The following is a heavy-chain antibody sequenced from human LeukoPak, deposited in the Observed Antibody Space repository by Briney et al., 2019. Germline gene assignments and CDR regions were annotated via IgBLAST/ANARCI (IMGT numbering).Heavy chain of an antibody. CDR2: IWYDGSKK. CDR3: ARVSEDYSSGWYEEYFQY. CDR1: GFTFSRYG. J-gene: IGHJ1*01. D-gene: IGHD6-19*01. Sequence: GGSLRLSCAASGFTFSRYGMHWVRQAPGKGLEWVAVIWYDGSKKNYADSVKGRFTISRDNSKNTLNLQMTSLRAEDTAVYYCARVSEDYSSGWYEEYFQYWGQGTLVIVSS. V-gene: IGHV3-33*01.